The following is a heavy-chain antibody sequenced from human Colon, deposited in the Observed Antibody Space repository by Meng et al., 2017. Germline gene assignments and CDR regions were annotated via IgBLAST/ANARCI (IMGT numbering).Heavy chain of an antibody. D-gene: IGHD5-18*01. CDR2: SNTKTGHQ. CDR1: GYSFTCFA. V-gene: IGHV7-4-1*02. J-gene: IGHJ1*01. Sequence: QVEMVQSGSGMKKPGGSVRSSCKTSGYSFTCFAMNGVRQAPGRGLEWMGWSNTKTGHQTYDEDFTGRFVFSLDTSATTAYLKINSLRPDDTAVYYCAREGSDSYIEHWGQGTLVTVSS. CDR3: AREGSDSYIEH.